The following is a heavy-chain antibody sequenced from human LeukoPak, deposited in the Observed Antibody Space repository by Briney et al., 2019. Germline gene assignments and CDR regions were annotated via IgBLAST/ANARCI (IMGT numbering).Heavy chain of an antibody. Sequence: AAVTVSFTASGYTFTIYGISWVRQAPAQGLEWIGGISAYNGNTNYAQKLQGRVTMTTDTSTSTAYMELRSLRSDDTAVYYCARNSGIAVAGSDYWGQGTLVTGYS. J-gene: IGHJ4*02. CDR2: ISAYNGNT. CDR3: ARNSGIAVAGSDY. D-gene: IGHD6-19*01. V-gene: IGHV1-18*01. CDR1: GYTFTIYG.